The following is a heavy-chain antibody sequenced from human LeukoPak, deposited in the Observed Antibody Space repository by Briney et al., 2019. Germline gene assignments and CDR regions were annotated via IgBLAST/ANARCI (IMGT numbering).Heavy chain of an antibody. CDR3: ARPLGYCSGGSCYSSYFDY. CDR2: ISYDGSNK. Sequence: PGRSLRLSCAASGFTFSSYAMQWVRQAPGKGLEWVAVISYDGSNKYYADSVKGRFTISRDNSKNTLYLQMNSLRAEDTAVYYCARPLGYCSGGSCYSSYFDYWGQGTLVTVSS. D-gene: IGHD2-15*01. CDR1: GFTFSSYA. V-gene: IGHV3-30-3*01. J-gene: IGHJ4*02.